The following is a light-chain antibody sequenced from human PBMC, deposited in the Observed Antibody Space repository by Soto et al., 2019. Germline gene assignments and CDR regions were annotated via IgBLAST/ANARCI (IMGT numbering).Light chain of an antibody. V-gene: IGKV3-20*01. CDR1: QSVSSSY. Sequence: EIVLTQSPGTLSLSPGERATLSCRASQSVSSSYLAWYQQKPGQAPSLLMYGASSRATFIPARFSGSGSGTAFTPTISSLEPEDFAVYYCQQHGAFGGLTFGGGTKVDIK. J-gene: IGKJ4*01. CDR2: GAS. CDR3: QQHGAFGGLT.